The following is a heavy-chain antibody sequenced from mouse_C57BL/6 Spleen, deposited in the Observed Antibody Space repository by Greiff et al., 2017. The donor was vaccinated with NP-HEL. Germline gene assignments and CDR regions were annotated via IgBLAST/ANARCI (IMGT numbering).Heavy chain of an antibody. V-gene: IGHV1-55*01. Sequence: QVQLQQPGAELVKPGASVKMSCKASGYTFTSYWITWVKQRPGQGLEWIGDIYPGSGSTNYNEKFKSKATLTVDTSSSTAYMQLSSLTSEDSAVYYCARSGYGSEDAMDYWGQGTSVTVSS. CDR2: IYPGSGST. D-gene: IGHD1-1*01. CDR3: ARSGYGSEDAMDY. J-gene: IGHJ4*01. CDR1: GYTFTSYW.